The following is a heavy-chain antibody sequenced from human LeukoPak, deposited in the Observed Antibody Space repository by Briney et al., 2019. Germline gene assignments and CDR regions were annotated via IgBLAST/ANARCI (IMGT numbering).Heavy chain of an antibody. J-gene: IGHJ4*02. CDR2: ISGSGGST. V-gene: IGHV3-23*01. D-gene: IGHD1-26*01. Sequence: PGGSLRLSCAASGFTFSSYAMSWVRQAPGKGLEWVSAISGSGGSTYYADSVKGRFTISRDNSKNKLYLQMNSLRAEDTAVYYCAKPLVGATSFDYWGQGTLVTVSS. CDR1: GFTFSSYA. CDR3: AKPLVGATSFDY.